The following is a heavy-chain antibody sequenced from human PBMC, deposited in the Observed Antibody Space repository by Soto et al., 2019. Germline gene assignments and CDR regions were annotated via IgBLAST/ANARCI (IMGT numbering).Heavy chain of an antibody. Sequence: QPWGSLRLSCVVSGLPFIAFPITLFRQAPGKGLEWISYISTSYYTYYADSVKGRFTISRDNAKNSLYLQMNSLTDEDTAVYFCAGNRYNSGLNYYWGQGTPVTVSS. CDR1: GLPFIAFP. CDR3: AGNRYNSGLNYY. J-gene: IGHJ4*02. V-gene: IGHV3-48*02. D-gene: IGHD5-12*01. CDR2: ISTSYYT.